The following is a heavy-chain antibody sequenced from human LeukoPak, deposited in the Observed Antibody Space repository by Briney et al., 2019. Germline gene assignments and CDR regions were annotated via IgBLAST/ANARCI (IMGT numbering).Heavy chain of an antibody. V-gene: IGHV4-59*11. CDR3: ARRSGVLDSRDSRYYFDH. D-gene: IGHD3-22*01. Sequence: SETLSLTCIVSGGSISSHFWSWIRQTPGKGLEYIGYIYYSGSTDYNPSLKSRVTISLDTSKNQFSLHLSSVTAADTAVYYCARRSGVLDSRDSRYYFDHWGQGTLVTVSS. CDR2: IYYSGST. CDR1: GGSISSHF. J-gene: IGHJ4*02.